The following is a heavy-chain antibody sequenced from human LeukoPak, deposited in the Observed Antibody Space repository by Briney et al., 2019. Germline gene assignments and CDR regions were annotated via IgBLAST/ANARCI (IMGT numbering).Heavy chain of an antibody. D-gene: IGHD1-14*01. CDR2: INSDGSSA. J-gene: IGHJ4*02. CDR1: RFTFSRYW. Sequence: GALRLSCAASRFTFSRYWMHWVRQPPGKGLVWVSRINSDGSSAYYADYVRGRFTVSRDNAQNTLYLQMNSLRAEDTAMYYCAALSTGPIDYWGEGTLGSVSS. CDR3: AALSTGPIDY. V-gene: IGHV3-74*01.